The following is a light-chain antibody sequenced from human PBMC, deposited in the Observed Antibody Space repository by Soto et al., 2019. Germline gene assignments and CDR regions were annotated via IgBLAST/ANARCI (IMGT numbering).Light chain of an antibody. V-gene: IGLV4-69*01. CDR3: QTWGTGIV. J-gene: IGLJ2*01. CDR1: SGHTTYA. Sequence: QPVLTQSPSASASLGASVKLTYTLSSGHTTYAIAWYQQQPKKGPRYLIKLNSDGSHTKGDGIPDRFSGSSSGAERYLSISSLQSEDEADYYCQTWGTGIVFGGGTKLTVL. CDR2: LNSDGSH.